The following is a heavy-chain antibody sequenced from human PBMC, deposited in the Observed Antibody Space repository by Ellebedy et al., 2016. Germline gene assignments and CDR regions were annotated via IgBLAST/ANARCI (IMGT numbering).Heavy chain of an antibody. CDR3: ARVAGATKGGFDY. V-gene: IGHV4-38-2*02. CDR1: GYSISSGYY. Sequence: SETLSLXCTVSGYSISSGYYWGWIRQPPGKGLEWIGSIYHSGSTYYNPSLKSRVTISVDTSKNQFSLKLSSVTAADTAVYYCARVAGATKGGFDYWGQGTLVTVSS. CDR2: IYHSGST. D-gene: IGHD1-26*01. J-gene: IGHJ4*02.